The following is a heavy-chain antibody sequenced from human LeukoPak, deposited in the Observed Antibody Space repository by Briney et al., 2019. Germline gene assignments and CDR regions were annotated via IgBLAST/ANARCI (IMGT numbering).Heavy chain of an antibody. CDR1: GFTFDDYA. CDR2: ISGNSGSI. D-gene: IGHD2/OR15-2a*01. Sequence: GGSLRLSCAASGFTFDDYAMHWVRQAPGKGLEWVSGISGNSGSIGYADSVRGRFTISRDNAKNSLYLQMNSLRAEDMALYYCAKGGGNPFSHWFDPWGQGTLVTGSS. V-gene: IGHV3-9*03. J-gene: IGHJ5*02. CDR3: AKGGGNPFSHWFDP.